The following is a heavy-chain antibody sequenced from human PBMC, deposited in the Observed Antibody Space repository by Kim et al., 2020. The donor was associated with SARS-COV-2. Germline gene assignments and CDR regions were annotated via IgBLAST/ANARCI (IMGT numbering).Heavy chain of an antibody. D-gene: IGHD3-22*01. Sequence: SETLSLTCTVSGGSISSSSYYWGWIRQPPGKGLEWIGSIYYSGSTYYNPSLKSRVTISVDTSKHQFSLKLSSVTAVDTAVYYCSKARITMIVVVIRGADYFAYWGQGTLVTVSS. CDR1: GGSISSSSYY. J-gene: IGHJ4*02. V-gene: IGHV4-39*01. CDR3: SKARITMIVVVIRGADYFAY. CDR2: IYYSGST.